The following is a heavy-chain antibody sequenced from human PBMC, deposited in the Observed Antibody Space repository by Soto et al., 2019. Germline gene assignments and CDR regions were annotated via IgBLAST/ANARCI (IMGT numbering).Heavy chain of an antibody. Sequence: GASVKVSCKASGYTFITYGVTWVRQAPGQGLEWMGWITPYNGKTHYAQKFQDRVTMTTDTAATTAYMELRSLTSDDSAMYFCARDTSHYFDHWGQGTTVTVSS. V-gene: IGHV1-18*01. CDR1: GYTFITYG. CDR3: ARDTSHYFDH. D-gene: IGHD2-2*01. J-gene: IGHJ4*03. CDR2: ITPYNGKT.